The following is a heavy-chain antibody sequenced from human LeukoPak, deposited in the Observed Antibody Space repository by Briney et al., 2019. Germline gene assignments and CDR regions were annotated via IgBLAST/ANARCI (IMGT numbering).Heavy chain of an antibody. J-gene: IGHJ4*02. D-gene: IGHD3-10*01. CDR2: ISGYDGNT. CDR3: ARDRRYYGSGSFPYSFDS. Sequence: ASVKVSCKASGYTFRNYGLSWVRQAPGQGLEWMGWISGYDGNTKSAQNLQARFTMTTDTSTNTAYTELRSLRSDDTAVYYCARDRRYYGSGSFPYSFDSWGQGTLVTVSS. V-gene: IGHV1-18*01. CDR1: GYTFRNYG.